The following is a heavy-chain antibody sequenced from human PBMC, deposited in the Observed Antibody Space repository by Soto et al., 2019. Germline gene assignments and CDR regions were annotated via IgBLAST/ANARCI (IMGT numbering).Heavy chain of an antibody. Sequence: QVQLVQSGAEEKKPGASVKVSCKASGYTFTSCAMHWVRQAPGQRLEWMGWINAGNGNTKYSQKFQGRVTITRDTSASTAYRELSSLRSQDTAVYYCARSIVVVTALDYWGQGTLVTVSS. CDR1: GYTFTSCA. V-gene: IGHV1-3*05. CDR3: ARSIVVVTALDY. D-gene: IGHD2-21*02. J-gene: IGHJ4*02. CDR2: INAGNGNT.